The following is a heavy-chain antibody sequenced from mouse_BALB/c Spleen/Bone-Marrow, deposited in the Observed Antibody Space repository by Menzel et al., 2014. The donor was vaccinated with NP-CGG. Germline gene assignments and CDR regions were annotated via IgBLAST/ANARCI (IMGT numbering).Heavy chain of an antibody. V-gene: IGHV14-3*02. J-gene: IGHJ2*01. CDR1: GFNIKDTY. CDR3: ASYDYGYYFDY. Sequence: EVQLQQSGAELVKPGASVKLSCTTSGFNIKDTYMHWVKLRPEQGLEWIGMIVPANGNTKYAPKFQGKATITADTSSNTAYLQLSSLTSEDTAVYFCASYDYGYYFDYWGQGTTLTVSS. CDR2: IVPANGNT. D-gene: IGHD2-4*01.